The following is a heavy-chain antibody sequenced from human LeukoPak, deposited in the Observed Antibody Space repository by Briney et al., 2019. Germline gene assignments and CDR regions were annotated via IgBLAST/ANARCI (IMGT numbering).Heavy chain of an antibody. V-gene: IGHV3-9*01. CDR3: AKGPRRGVTNAFDI. J-gene: IGHJ3*02. D-gene: IGHD3-10*01. CDR1: GFTFDDYA. Sequence: SLRLSCAASGFTFDDYAMHWVREAPGKGLEWVSGIRWNSASIGYATSVKGQFTISRDNAKNTLYLQMNSLRAEDTALYYCAKGPRRGVTNAFDIWGQGTMVTASS. CDR2: IRWNSASI.